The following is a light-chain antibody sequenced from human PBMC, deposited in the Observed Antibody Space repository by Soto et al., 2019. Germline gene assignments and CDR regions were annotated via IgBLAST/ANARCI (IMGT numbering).Light chain of an antibody. V-gene: IGLV2-8*01. CDR1: SSDVGGYIY. CDR3: SSYAGSNNPYV. Sequence: SSLTQPPSPAGSPGQSVTLSRPGTSSDVGGYIYVSWYQQHPGKAPHLMIYEVSKRPSGVPDRFSGSKSGNTASLTVSGLQAEDEADYYCSSYAGSNNPYVFGTGTKVTVL. J-gene: IGLJ1*01. CDR2: EVS.